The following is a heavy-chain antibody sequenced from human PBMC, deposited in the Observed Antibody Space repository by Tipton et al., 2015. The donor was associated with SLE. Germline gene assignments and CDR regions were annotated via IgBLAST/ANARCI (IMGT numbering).Heavy chain of an antibody. CDR2: ISGRSDYI. Sequence: GSLRLSCAVSGFTFSNYAINWVCQAPGKGLEWVSSISGRSDYIYYADSVKGRFTIPRDNTKNSLFLQMHSLRAEDSAVYYCATFPNGITRGYYYFDSWGQGTLVTVSS. J-gene: IGHJ4*02. CDR3: ATFPNGITRGYYYFDS. CDR1: GFTFSNYA. V-gene: IGHV3-21*03. D-gene: IGHD5-18*01.